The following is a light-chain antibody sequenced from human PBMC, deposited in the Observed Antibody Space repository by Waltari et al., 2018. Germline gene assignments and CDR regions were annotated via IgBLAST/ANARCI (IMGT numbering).Light chain of an antibody. V-gene: IGLV2-23*03. CDR1: SSHVGSHNL. CDR3: CSYAGSNTFV. Sequence: SALTQPASVSGSPGQSITIPCTGISSHVGSHNLVPWYQHHPDKAPKLLIYEGSKRPSGVSIRFSGSKSGNTASLSISGLQADDEAYYYCCSYAGSNTFVFGGGTKLTVL. CDR2: EGS. J-gene: IGLJ3*02.